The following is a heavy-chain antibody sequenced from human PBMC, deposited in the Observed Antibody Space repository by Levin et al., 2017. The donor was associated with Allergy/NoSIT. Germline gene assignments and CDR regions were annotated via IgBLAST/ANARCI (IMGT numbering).Heavy chain of an antibody. D-gene: IGHD3-22*01. J-gene: IGHJ4*02. CDR2: ISGSGGST. Sequence: GGSLRLSCAASGFTFSSYAMSWVRQAPGKGLEWVSAISGSGGSTYYADSVKGRFTISRDNSKNTLYLQMNSLRAEDTAVYYCAKVISYDSSGTLDYWGQGTLVTVSS. CDR3: AKVISYDSSGTLDY. CDR1: GFTFSSYA. V-gene: IGHV3-23*01.